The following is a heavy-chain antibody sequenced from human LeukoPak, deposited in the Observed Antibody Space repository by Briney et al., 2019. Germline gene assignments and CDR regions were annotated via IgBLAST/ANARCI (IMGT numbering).Heavy chain of an antibody. CDR1: GYTFTSYY. Sequence: ASVKVSCKASGYTFTSYYMHWVRQAPGQGLEWMGIINPSGGSTSYAQKFQGRVIMTRDTSTSTVYMELSSLRSEDTAVYYCASAEYYYDSSGYYFNNWFDPWGQGTLVTVSS. V-gene: IGHV1-46*01. CDR2: INPSGGST. CDR3: ASAEYYYDSSGYYFNNWFDP. D-gene: IGHD3-22*01. J-gene: IGHJ5*02.